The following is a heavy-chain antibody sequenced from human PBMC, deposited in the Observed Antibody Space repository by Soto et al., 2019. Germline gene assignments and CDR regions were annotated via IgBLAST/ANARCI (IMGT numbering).Heavy chain of an antibody. CDR1: GYTFTSYA. CDR2: INAGNGNT. CDR3: ASARGPIAAAGTYYYYYGMDV. J-gene: IGHJ6*02. D-gene: IGHD6-13*01. V-gene: IGHV1-3*01. Sequence: ASVKVSCKASGYTFTSYAMHWVRQAPGQRLEWMGWINAGNGNTKYSQKFQGRVTITRDTSASTAYMELSSLRSEDTAVYYFASARGPIAAAGTYYYYYGMDVWGQGTTVTVSS.